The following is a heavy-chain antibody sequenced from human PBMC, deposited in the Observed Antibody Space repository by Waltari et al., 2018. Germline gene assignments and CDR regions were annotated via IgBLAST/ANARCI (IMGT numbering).Heavy chain of an antibody. CDR1: GGSISSYY. CDR2: IYYSGST. J-gene: IGHJ4*02. Sequence: QVQLQESGPGLVKPSETLSLTCTVSGGSISSYYWSWIRQPPGKGLEWIGYIYYSGSTNSNPSLKSRVTISVDTSKNQFSLKLSSVTAADTAVYYCAREWAVAGTVYFDYWGQGTLVTVSS. D-gene: IGHD6-19*01. CDR3: AREWAVAGTVYFDY. V-gene: IGHV4-59*01.